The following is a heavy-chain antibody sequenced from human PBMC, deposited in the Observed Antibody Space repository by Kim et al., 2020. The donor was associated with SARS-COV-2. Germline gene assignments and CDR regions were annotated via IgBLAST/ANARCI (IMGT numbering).Heavy chain of an antibody. D-gene: IGHD3-10*01. J-gene: IGHJ6*02. Sequence: GGSLRLSCAASGFTFSTYSMQWVRQAPGKGLEWMAVISDDGTIKYYADSVKGRFTIARDNSMKTLYLQMISLTAEDTAVYYCAAGEFAELLYGHHHYYGLDVWGQGTTVTVSS. CDR1: GFTFSTYS. CDR3: AAGEFAELLYGHHHYYGLDV. CDR2: ISDDGTIK. V-gene: IGHV3-30*04.